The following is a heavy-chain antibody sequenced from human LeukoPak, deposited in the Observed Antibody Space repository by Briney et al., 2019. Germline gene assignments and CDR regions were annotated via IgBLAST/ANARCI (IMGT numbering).Heavy chain of an antibody. CDR3: ARGAQQLVYYYYYYYMDV. J-gene: IGHJ6*03. CDR1: GYSISSGYF. V-gene: IGHV4-38-2*02. D-gene: IGHD6-13*01. Sequence: SETLSLTCTVSGYSISSGYFWGWIRPTPGKGLEWIGSIYNSGSTYYNPSLKSRVTLSVDTSKNQFSLKLSSVTAADTAVYYCARGAQQLVYYYYYYYMDVWGKGTTVTVSS. CDR2: IYNSGST.